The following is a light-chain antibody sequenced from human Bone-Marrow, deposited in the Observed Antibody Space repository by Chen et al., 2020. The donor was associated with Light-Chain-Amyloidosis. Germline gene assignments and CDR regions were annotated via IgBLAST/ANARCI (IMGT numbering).Light chain of an antibody. J-gene: IGLJ3*02. V-gene: IGLV2-23*03. Sequence: QSALTQPASVSGSPGQSITISCTGTTSDVGSYNLGSWYQQHPGKAPKLLIYEGSKRPSGVSNRFSGSKSGNTASLTISGLQAEDEADYYCCSYAGRSPVSWVFGGGTKLTAL. CDR2: EGS. CDR1: TSDVGSYNL. CDR3: CSYAGRSPVSWV.